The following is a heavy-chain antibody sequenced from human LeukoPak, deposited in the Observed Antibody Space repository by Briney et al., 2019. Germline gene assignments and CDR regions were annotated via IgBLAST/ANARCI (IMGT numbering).Heavy chain of an antibody. CDR2: ISYDGSNT. CDR1: GFIFSGYG. V-gene: IGHV3-30*03. Sequence: PGGSLRLSCAASGFIFSGYGMHWVRQAPGKGLDWVALISYDGSNTYYADSVKGRFTISRDISNNTLYLQMNSLRAEDTAVYYCARGEYYYDSTVQGGLDYWGQGTLVTVSS. CDR3: ARGEYYYDSTVQGGLDY. J-gene: IGHJ4*02. D-gene: IGHD3-22*01.